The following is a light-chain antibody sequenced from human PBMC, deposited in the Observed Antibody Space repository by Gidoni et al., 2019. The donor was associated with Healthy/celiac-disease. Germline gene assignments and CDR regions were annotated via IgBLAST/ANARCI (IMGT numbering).Light chain of an antibody. CDR1: QDISKY. V-gene: IGKV1-33*01. Sequence: SSLSASVGDRVTITCRASQDISKYLNWYQQKPGKAPKLLIFDASNLETGVPSKFSGSGSGTDFTFTISSLQPEDFATYFCQQYDSFPLTFGGXTKVEIK. CDR2: DAS. J-gene: IGKJ4*01. CDR3: QQYDSFPLT.